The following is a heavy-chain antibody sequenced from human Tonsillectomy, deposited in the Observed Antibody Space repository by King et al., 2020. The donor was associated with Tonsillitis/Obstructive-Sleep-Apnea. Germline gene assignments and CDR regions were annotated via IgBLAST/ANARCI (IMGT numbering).Heavy chain of an antibody. CDR1: GYTFTSYG. J-gene: IGHJ6*02. V-gene: IGHV1-18*01. CDR3: ARGGNYYGSGHLYYYGMDV. CDR2: ISAYNGNT. D-gene: IGHD3-10*01. Sequence: VQLVESGAEVKKPGASVKVSCKASGYTFTSYGISWVRQAPGQGLEWMGWISAYNGNTNYAQKFQDRVTMTTDTSTSTAYMELRRLRSDDTAVYYCARGGNYYGSGHLYYYGMDVWGQGTTVTVSS.